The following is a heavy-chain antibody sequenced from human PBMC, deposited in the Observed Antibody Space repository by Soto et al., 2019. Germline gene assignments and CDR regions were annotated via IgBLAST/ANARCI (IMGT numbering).Heavy chain of an antibody. CDR2: IAAHDGSS. Sequence: QVQLIQSAPEVKRPGASVRVSCRASGCTFTSYGLNWVRRAPGQGLEWMGRIAAHDGSSVSAQSLQGRLTLTRDTFTNTAYLELGALTSDDTGLYFCWRNDGDDSTNFWGQGTLVTVSS. J-gene: IGHJ4*02. CDR1: GCTFTSYG. CDR3: WRNDGDDSTNF. V-gene: IGHV1-18*04. D-gene: IGHD3-22*01.